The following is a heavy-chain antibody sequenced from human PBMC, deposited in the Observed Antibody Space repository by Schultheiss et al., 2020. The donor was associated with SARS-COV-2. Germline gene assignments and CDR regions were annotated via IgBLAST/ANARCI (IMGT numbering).Heavy chain of an antibody. J-gene: IGHJ4*02. V-gene: IGHV1-69*13. CDR2: ISPMLGTA. CDR3: ARDHSGHDY. CDR1: GGNFSSYA. Sequence: SVKVSCKASGGNFSSYAINWVRQAPGQGLEWMGGISPMLGTANYAQRFQGRVTITADESTSTAYMELNSLRAEDTAVYYCARDHSGHDYWGQGTLVTVSS. D-gene: IGHD1-26*01.